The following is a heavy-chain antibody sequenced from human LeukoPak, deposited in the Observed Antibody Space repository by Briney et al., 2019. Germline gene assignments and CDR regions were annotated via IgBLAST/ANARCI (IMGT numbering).Heavy chain of an antibody. Sequence: SETLSLTCAVYGGSFSGYYWSWIRQPPGKGLEWIGEINHSGSTNYNPSLKSRVTISVGTSKNQFSLKLSSVTAADTAVYYCAKSDGYGLIDYLGQGTLVTVSS. CDR1: GGSFSGYY. V-gene: IGHV4-34*01. CDR3: AKSDGYGLIDY. CDR2: INHSGST. J-gene: IGHJ4*02. D-gene: IGHD2-21*02.